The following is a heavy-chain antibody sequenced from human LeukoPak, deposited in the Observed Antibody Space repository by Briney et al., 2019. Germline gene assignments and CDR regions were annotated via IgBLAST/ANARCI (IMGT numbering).Heavy chain of an antibody. CDR3: ARDSPYYSSSWYGY. CDR2: ISSSSSTI. V-gene: IGHV3-48*01. D-gene: IGHD6-13*01. J-gene: IGHJ4*02. Sequence: GGSLRLSCAASGFTFSSYSMNWVRQAPGKGLEWVSYISSSSSTIYYADSVKGRFTISRDNAKNSLYLQMNSLRAEDTAVYYCARDSPYYSSSWYGYWGQGTLVTVSS. CDR1: GFTFSSYS.